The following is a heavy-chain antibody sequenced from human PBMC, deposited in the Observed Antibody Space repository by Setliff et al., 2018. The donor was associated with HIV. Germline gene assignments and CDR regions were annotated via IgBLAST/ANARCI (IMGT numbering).Heavy chain of an antibody. J-gene: IGHJ4*02. V-gene: IGHV4-4*07. CDR2: MYTTVDA. CDR3: ARDPAIYFDF. D-gene: IGHD2-2*01. Sequence: SETLSLTCTVTGASVGNYFWSWIRQSAGKGLEWIGRMYTTVDAAYNPSLKSRVIMSVDTSKNQISLKLTPVTAADTAMYYCARDPAIYFDFWGQGVLVTVSS. CDR1: GASVGNYF.